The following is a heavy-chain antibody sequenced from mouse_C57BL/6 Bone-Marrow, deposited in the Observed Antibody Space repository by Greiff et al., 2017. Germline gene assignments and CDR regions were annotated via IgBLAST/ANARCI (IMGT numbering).Heavy chain of an antibody. V-gene: IGHV5-4*03. CDR1: GFTFSSYA. CDR2: ISDGGSYT. J-gene: IGHJ3*01. D-gene: IGHD1-1*01. Sequence: EVMLVESGGGLVKPGGSLKFSCAASGFTFSSYAMSWVRQTPEKRLEWVATISDGGSYTYYPDNVKGRFTISRDNAKNNLYLQMSHLKSEDTAMYYCARHYYGRAGFAYWGQGTLVTVSA. CDR3: ARHYYGRAGFAY.